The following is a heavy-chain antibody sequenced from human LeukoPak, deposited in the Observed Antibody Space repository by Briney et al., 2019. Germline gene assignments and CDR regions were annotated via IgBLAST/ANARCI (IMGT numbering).Heavy chain of an antibody. CDR2: IYYSGST. Sequence: SETLSLTCTVSGGSISSSSYYWGWIRQPPGKGLEWIGSIYYSGSTYYNPSLKSRVTISVDTSKNQFSLKLSSVTAADTAAYYCARPNMVRGVIKSYYFDYWGQGTLVTVSS. J-gene: IGHJ4*02. CDR3: ARPNMVRGVIKSYYFDY. D-gene: IGHD3-10*01. V-gene: IGHV4-39*01. CDR1: GGSISSSSYY.